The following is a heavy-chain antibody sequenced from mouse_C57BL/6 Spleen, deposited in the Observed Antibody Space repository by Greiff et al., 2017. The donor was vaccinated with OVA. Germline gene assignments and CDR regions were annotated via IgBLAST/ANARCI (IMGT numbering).Heavy chain of an antibody. V-gene: IGHV14-2*01. CDR3: ARRPLCYGSRDWFAY. CDR1: GFNIKDYY. J-gene: IGHJ3*01. CDR2: IDPEDGET. Sequence: VQLQQSGAELVKPGASVKLSCTASGFNIKDYYMHWVKQRTEQGLEWIGRIDPEDGETKYAPKFPGKATITADTSSNTAYLQLSSLTYEDTAVYYGARRPLCYGSRDWFAYWGQGTLVTVSA. D-gene: IGHD1-1*01.